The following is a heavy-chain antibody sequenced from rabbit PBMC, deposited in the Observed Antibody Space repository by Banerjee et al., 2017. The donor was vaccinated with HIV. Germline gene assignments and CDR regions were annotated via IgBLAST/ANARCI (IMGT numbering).Heavy chain of an antibody. D-gene: IGHD6-1*01. J-gene: IGHJ4*01. CDR2: IYITSGST. CDR1: GFSFSSGYD. Sequence: QSLEESGGDLVKPGASLTLTCTASGFSFSSGYDMYWVRQAPGKGLEWIACIYITSGSTYYASWAIGRFTISSHNAQNTLYLQLNSLTAADTATYFCVRETETYAGYTGYAYYFNLWGPGTLVTVS. CDR3: VRETETYAGYTGYAYYFNL. V-gene: IGHV1S40*01.